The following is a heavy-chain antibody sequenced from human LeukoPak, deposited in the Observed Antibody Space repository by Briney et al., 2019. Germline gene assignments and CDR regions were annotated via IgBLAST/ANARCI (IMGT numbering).Heavy chain of an antibody. V-gene: IGHV3-21*01. CDR2: ISSSSSYI. J-gene: IGHJ4*02. CDR1: GFTFSSYS. D-gene: IGHD3-22*01. CDR3: ARDAWDSSGYYPLSY. Sequence: PGGSLRLSCAASGFTFSSYSMNWVRQAPGKGLEWVSSISSSSSYIYYADSVKGRFTISRDNAKNPLYLQMNSLRAEDTAVYYCARDAWDSSGYYPLSYWGQGTLVTVSS.